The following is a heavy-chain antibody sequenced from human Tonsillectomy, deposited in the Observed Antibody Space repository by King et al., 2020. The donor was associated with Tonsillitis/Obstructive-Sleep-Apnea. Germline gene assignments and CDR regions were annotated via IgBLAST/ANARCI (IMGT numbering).Heavy chain of an antibody. J-gene: IGHJ6*03. CDR2: ISTDNGHT. CDR1: GYTFTTYS. CDR3: AQTATEKVPAAQPYYFYYYYMDV. Sequence: QLVQSGAEVKKPGASVKVSCKASGYTFTTYSITWVRQAPGQGLEWMGWISTDNGHTHYAQKLQGRVTMTTDTSTSTAYMELRSLRSDDTAVYYCAQTATEKVPAAQPYYFYYYYMDVWGKGTTVTVSS. V-gene: IGHV1-18*01. D-gene: IGHD2-2*01.